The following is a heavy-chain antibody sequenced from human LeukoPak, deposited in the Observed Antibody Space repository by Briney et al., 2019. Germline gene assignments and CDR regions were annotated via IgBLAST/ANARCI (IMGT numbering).Heavy chain of an antibody. CDR1: GFTFSSYS. V-gene: IGHV3-21*01. D-gene: IGHD5-12*01. J-gene: IGHJ6*03. Sequence: GGSLRLSCEASGFTFSSYSMSWVRQAPGKGLEWVSSISSSSSYIYYADSVKGRFTISRDNAKNSLYLQMNSLRAEDTAVYYCAKGGGYEAQYYYYYLDVWGKGTTVTISS. CDR2: ISSSSSYI. CDR3: AKGGGYEAQYYYYYLDV.